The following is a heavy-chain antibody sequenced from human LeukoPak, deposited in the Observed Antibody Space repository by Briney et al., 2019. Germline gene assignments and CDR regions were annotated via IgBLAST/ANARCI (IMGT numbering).Heavy chain of an antibody. D-gene: IGHD1-26*01. V-gene: IGHV3-72*01. CDR3: ARVVGATTVDF. Sequence: PGGSLRLSCAASGFTFSDHYMDWVRQGPGKGLEWVGRTRNKINRYTTEYAASVKVRFTISRDDSKNSLYLQMNSLKTEDTAVYYCARVVGATTVDFWGQGTLVTVSS. CDR2: TRNKINRYTT. J-gene: IGHJ4*02. CDR1: GFTFSDHY.